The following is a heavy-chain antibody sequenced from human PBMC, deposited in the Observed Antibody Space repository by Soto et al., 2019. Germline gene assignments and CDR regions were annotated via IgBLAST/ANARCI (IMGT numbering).Heavy chain of an antibody. CDR3: ARAGLDGYCSGGSCYSTLNYYYMDV. CDR2: IYYSGST. CDR1: GGSISSYY. D-gene: IGHD2-15*01. V-gene: IGHV4-59*01. J-gene: IGHJ6*03. Sequence: ETLSLTCTVSGGSISSYYWSWIRQPPGKGLEWIGYIYYSGSTNYNPSLKSRVTISVDTSKNQFSLKLSSVTAADTAVYYCARAGLDGYCSGGSCYSTLNYYYMDVWGKGTTVTVSS.